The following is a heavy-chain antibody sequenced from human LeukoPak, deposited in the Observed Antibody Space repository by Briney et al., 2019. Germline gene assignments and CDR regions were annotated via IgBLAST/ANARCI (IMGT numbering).Heavy chain of an antibody. Sequence: WVRQAPGKGLEWIGSIYYSGSTYYNPSLKSRVTISVDTSKNQFSLKLSSVTAADTAVYYCATLSGGYRADYWGQGTLVTVSS. D-gene: IGHD5-18*01. CDR3: ATLSGGYRADY. V-gene: IGHV4-39*01. J-gene: IGHJ4*02. CDR2: IYYSGST.